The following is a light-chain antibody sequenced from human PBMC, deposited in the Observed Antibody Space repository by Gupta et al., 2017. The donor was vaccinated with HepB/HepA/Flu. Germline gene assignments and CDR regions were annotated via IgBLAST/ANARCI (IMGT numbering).Light chain of an antibody. CDR2: TAT. Sequence: AIQMTQSPSSLSASVGDRVTITCRASQDIRNDLGWYQQKPGKALKLLIYTATSLHNGVPSRFSGSGSGTDFTLTISSLQPEDCATYYCQQDYKYPWTSGQGTKVEIK. J-gene: IGKJ1*01. V-gene: IGKV1-6*01. CDR3: QQDYKYPWT. CDR1: QDIRND.